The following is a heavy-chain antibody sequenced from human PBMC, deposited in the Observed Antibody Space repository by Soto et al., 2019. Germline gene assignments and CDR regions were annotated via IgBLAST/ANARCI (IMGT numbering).Heavy chain of an antibody. CDR2: INPNSGGT. D-gene: IGHD2-2*03. Sequence: XSVKGSCTASGYTLTGYYMDWGRQAPGQGLEWMGWINPNSGGTNYAQKFQGRVTMTRDTSISTAYMELSRLRSDDTAVYYCARDPMDIVVLPAADTGGWFDPWGQGTLVTVSS. CDR3: ARDPMDIVVLPAADTGGWFDP. CDR1: GYTLTGYY. V-gene: IGHV1-2*02. J-gene: IGHJ5*02.